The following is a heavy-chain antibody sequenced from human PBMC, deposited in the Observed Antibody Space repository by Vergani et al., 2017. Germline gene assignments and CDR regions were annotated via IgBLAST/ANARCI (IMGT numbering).Heavy chain of an antibody. V-gene: IGHV4-34*01. D-gene: IGHD4-17*01. CDR3: ARALTDYGDYRHDY. CDR1: GGSFSGYY. J-gene: IGHJ4*02. Sequence: QVQLQQWGAGLLKPSETLSLTCAVYGGSFSGYYWSWIRQPPGKGLEWIGEINHSGSTNYNPSLKSRVTISVDTSKNQFSLKLSSLTAADTAVEYCARALTDYGDYRHDYGGQGTLVTVSS. CDR2: INHSGST.